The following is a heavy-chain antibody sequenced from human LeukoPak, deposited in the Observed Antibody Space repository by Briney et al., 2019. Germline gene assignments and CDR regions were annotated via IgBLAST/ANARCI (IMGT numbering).Heavy chain of an antibody. CDR3: AKDLFGRTMVRGWDY. CDR1: GFTFSSYA. D-gene: IGHD3-10*01. J-gene: IGHJ4*02. V-gene: IGHV3-23*01. Sequence: PGGSLRLSCAASGFTFSSYAMSWVRQAPGKGLEWFSAISGSGGSTYYADSVKGRFTISRDNSKNTLYLQMNSLRAEDTAVYYCAKDLFGRTMVRGWDYWGQGTLVTVSS. CDR2: ISGSGGST.